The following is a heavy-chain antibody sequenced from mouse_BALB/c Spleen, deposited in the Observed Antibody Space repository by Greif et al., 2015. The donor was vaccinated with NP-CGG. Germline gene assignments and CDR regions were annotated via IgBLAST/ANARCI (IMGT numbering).Heavy chain of an antibody. V-gene: IGHV1-84*02. Sequence: VQLQQSGPELVKPGASVKISCKASGYTFTDYYINWVKQKPGQGLEWIGWIYPGSGNTKYNEKFKGKATLTVDTSSSTAYRRCSSLTAEDTAVYFCAGGTGTEAMDYWGQGTSVAVSS. D-gene: IGHD4-1*01. CDR1: GYTFTDYY. CDR3: AGGTGTEAMDY. J-gene: IGHJ4*01. CDR2: IYPGSGNT.